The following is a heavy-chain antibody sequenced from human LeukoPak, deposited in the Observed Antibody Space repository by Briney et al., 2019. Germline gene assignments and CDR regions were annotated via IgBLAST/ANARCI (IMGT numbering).Heavy chain of an antibody. CDR3: AKTTAGNSSGRYPGWPVDY. CDR1: GFTFNSYA. D-gene: IGHD6-19*01. V-gene: IGHV3-23*01. CDR2: ISGSGGST. J-gene: IGHJ4*02. Sequence: PGGSLRLSCAASGFTFNSYAMSWVRQAPGKGLEWVSAISGSGGSTYYADSVKGRFTISRDHSKNTVFLQMDSLRAEDTAVYYCAKTTAGNSSGRYPGWPVDYWGQGTLVTVSS.